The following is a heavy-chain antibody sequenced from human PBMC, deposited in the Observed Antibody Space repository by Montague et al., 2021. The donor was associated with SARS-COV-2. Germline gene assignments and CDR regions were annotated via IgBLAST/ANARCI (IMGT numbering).Heavy chain of an antibody. Sequence: KEYAVSVKSRITINPDTSKNQISLQLNSVTPEDTAVYYCARTSASSDYWGQGTLVTVSS. CDR2: K. J-gene: IGHJ4*02. D-gene: IGHD1-26*01. CDR3: ARTSASSDY. V-gene: IGHV6-1*01.